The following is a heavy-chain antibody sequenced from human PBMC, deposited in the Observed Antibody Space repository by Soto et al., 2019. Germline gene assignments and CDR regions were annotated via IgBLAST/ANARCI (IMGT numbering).Heavy chain of an antibody. J-gene: IGHJ4*02. CDR3: AKGGAYRIAAAGYFDY. V-gene: IGHV3-30*18. Sequence: GASLRLSCAASGFTFSSYSLHCVRQAQGTGLGWVGAISYDGIYKYYADSVKGRFTTSRDNSKTTLYLQMNSLRAEDTAVYYCAKGGAYRIAAAGYFDYWGQGT. CDR1: GFTFSSYS. D-gene: IGHD6-13*01. CDR2: ISYDGIYK.